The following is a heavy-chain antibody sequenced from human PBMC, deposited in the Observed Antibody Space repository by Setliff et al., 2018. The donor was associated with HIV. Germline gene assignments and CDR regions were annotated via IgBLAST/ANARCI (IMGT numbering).Heavy chain of an antibody. CDR2: ITNSARST. V-gene: IGHV3-23*05. Sequence: GSLRLSCVASGFTFSSYAMSWVRQAPGKGLEWVLTITNSARSTHSADSVKGRFTISRDGSRKTLYLQMNSLRAEDTAVYYCASIELAAMVPVDYWGQGTLVTVSS. J-gene: IGHJ4*02. CDR3: ASIELAAMVPVDY. CDR1: GFTFSSYA. D-gene: IGHD5-18*01.